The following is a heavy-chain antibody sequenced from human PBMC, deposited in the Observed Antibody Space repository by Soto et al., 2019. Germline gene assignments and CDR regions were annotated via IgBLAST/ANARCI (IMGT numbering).Heavy chain of an antibody. CDR2: ISGGGVST. CDR3: VRVGKGSRTTGTTYGDH. V-gene: IGHV3-23*01. CDR1: GFTFTSYA. J-gene: IGHJ4*02. D-gene: IGHD1-1*01. Sequence: GGSLRLSCAASGFTFTSYAMSWVRQAPGKGLEWVSGISGGGVSTSDTDSVKGRFTISRDSAKNSLYLQMNSLRVEDTAVYYCVRVGKGSRTTGTTYGDHWGQGTLVTVSS.